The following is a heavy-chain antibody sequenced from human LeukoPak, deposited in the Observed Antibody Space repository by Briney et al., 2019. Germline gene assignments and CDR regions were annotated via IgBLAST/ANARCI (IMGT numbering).Heavy chain of an antibody. CDR1: GFKLGDFA. J-gene: IGHJ4*02. Sequence: GGSLSLSCTSSGFKLGDFAIGWVRLAPGKGREWLIFIRRQAYGGTAEYAASVKGRFSISRDDPRNVAYLQMNSLKTEDTALYFCVRVSGYCSGGSCSPFDYWGLGTAVTVSS. CDR3: VRVSGYCSGGSCSPFDY. V-gene: IGHV3-49*04. CDR2: IRRQAYGGTA. D-gene: IGHD2-15*01.